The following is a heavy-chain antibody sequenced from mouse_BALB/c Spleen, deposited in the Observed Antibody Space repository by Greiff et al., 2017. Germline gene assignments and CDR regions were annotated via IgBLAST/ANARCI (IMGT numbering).Heavy chain of an antibody. CDR3: ARGRGAMDY. CDR2: ISSGGGST. V-gene: IGHV5-12-1*01. Sequence: DVKLVESGGGLVKPGGSLKLSCAASGFAFSSYDMSWVRQTPEKRLEWVAYISSGGGSTYYPDTVKGRFTISRDNAKNTLYLQMSSLKSEDTAMYYCARGRGAMDYWGQGTSVTVSS. CDR1: GFAFSSYD. J-gene: IGHJ4*01.